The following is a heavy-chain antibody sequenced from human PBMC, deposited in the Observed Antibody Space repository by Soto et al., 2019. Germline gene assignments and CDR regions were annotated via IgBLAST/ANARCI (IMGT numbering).Heavy chain of an antibody. CDR2: VYYTGST. CDR3: ARSVAVPGAHIDY. Sequence: PAEALSLACSVSVGSISGSYWSWIRQSPGKGLEWLGYVYYTGSTNYSPSLMSRVSISVGTSKNEFSLRLSSVTAADTAVYFCARSVAVPGAHIDYWGQGTKVTVSS. V-gene: IGHV4-59*01. J-gene: IGHJ4*02. CDR1: VGSISGSY. D-gene: IGHD6-19*01.